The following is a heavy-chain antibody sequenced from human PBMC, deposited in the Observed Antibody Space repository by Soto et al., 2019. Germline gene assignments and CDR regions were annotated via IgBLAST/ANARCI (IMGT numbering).Heavy chain of an antibody. CDR2: ISAYNGNT. J-gene: IGHJ4*02. D-gene: IGHD3-3*01. Sequence: GASVKVSCKASGYTFTSYGISWVRQAPGQGLEWMGWISAYNGNTNYAQKLQGRVAMTTDTSTSTAYMELRSLRSDDTAVYYCARGNYYDFWSGRFDYWGQGTLVTVSS. V-gene: IGHV1-18*01. CDR3: ARGNYYDFWSGRFDY. CDR1: GYTFTSYG.